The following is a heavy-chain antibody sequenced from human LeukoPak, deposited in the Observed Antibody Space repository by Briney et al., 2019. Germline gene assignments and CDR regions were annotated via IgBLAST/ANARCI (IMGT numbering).Heavy chain of an antibody. CDR1: GGPFSNGNYY. CDR2: IYYTGST. D-gene: IGHD3-10*01. V-gene: IGHV4-61*01. CDR3: ARSQNYYGSGDY. J-gene: IGHJ4*02. Sequence: SETLSLTCTVSGGPFSNGNYYWSWLRQPPGKALEWIGYIYYTGSTNYNPSLEGRVTISVDTSKNQFSVKLSSVTAADTAVYYCARSQNYYGSGDYWSQGTLVTVSS.